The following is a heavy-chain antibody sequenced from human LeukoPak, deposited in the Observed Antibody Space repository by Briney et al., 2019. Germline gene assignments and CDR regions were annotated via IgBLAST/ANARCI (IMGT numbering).Heavy chain of an antibody. CDR2: IYTSGST. V-gene: IGHV4-4*07. CDR3: ARDGVENSSWYPLDS. CDR1: GASISSYY. J-gene: IGHJ4*02. Sequence: PSETLSLTCTVSGASISSYYWSWVRQPAGEGLDWIGRIYTSGSTNYKPSLKSRVTMSVDTSKNQFSLKLTSVTAADTAVYYCARDGVENSSWYPLDSWGPGTLVTVSS. D-gene: IGHD6-13*01.